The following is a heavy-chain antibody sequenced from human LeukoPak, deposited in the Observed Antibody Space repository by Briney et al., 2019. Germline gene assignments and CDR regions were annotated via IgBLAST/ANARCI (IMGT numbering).Heavy chain of an antibody. J-gene: IGHJ3*02. CDR3: ARDQRAFDI. CDR2: INQGGSNK. D-gene: IGHD6-25*01. Sequence: PGGSPRLSCAASGFTFSAFWMTWVRQAPGKGLEWVGNINQGGSNKYYGASLKGRFAIPRDNAENSLYLQINSLSAEDTAVYYCARDQRAFDIWGQGTMVTVSS. CDR1: GFTFSAFW. V-gene: IGHV3-7*01.